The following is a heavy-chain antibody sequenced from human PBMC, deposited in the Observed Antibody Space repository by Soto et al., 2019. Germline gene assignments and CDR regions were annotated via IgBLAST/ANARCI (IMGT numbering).Heavy chain of an antibody. CDR2: ISYDGSNK. J-gene: IGHJ4*02. CDR3: ARDGDGDYLDY. V-gene: IGHV3-30-3*01. CDR1: GFTFSSYA. Sequence: XGALILSCAASGFTFSSYAMHWVRQAPGKGLEWVAVISYDGSNKYYADSVKGRFTISRDNSKNTLYLQMNSLRAEDTAVYYCARDGDGDYLDYWGQGTLVTVSS. D-gene: IGHD2-21*02.